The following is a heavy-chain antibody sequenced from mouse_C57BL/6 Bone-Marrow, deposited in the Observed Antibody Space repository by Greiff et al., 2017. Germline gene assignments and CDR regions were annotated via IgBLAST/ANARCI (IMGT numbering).Heavy chain of an antibody. D-gene: IGHD1-2*01. J-gene: IGHJ4*01. CDR2: IYPRSGNT. CDR3: ARLLRPYYYAMDY. Sequence: QVQLQQSGAELARPGASVKLSCKASGYTFTSYGISWVKQRTGQGLEWIGEIYPRSGNTYYNEKFKGKATLTADKSSSTAYMQLSSLTSEDSAVYYCARLLRPYYYAMDYWGQGTSVTVSS. CDR1: GYTFTSYG. V-gene: IGHV1-81*01.